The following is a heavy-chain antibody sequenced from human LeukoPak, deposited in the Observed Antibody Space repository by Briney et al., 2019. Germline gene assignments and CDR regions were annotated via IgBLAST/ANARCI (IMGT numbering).Heavy chain of an antibody. D-gene: IGHD2-2*01. V-gene: IGHV1-2*04. Sequence: GASVKVSCKASGYTFTGYYMHWVRQAPGQGLEWMGWINPNSGGTNYAQKFQGWVTMTRDTSISTAYMELSRLRSDDTAVYYCARVSRRYCSSTSCYDYWGQGTLVTVSS. J-gene: IGHJ4*02. CDR3: ARVSRRYCSSTSCYDY. CDR1: GYTFTGYY. CDR2: INPNSGGT.